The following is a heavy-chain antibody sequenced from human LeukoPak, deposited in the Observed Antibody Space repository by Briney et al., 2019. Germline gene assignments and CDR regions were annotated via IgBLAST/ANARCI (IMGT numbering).Heavy chain of an antibody. CDR3: ATGYYDYVWGSYRYLYYFDY. D-gene: IGHD3-16*02. Sequence: ASVKVSCKVSGYTLTELSMHWVRQAPGKGLEWMGGFGPEDGETIYAQKFQGRVTMTEDTSTDTAYMELSSLRSEDTAVYYCATGYYDYVWGSYRYLYYFDYWGQGTLVTVSS. V-gene: IGHV1-24*01. CDR1: GYTLTELS. J-gene: IGHJ4*02. CDR2: FGPEDGET.